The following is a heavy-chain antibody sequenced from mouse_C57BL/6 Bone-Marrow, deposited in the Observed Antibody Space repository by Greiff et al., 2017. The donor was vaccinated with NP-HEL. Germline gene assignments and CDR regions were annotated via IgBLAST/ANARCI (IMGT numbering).Heavy chain of an antibody. D-gene: IGHD1-1*01. J-gene: IGHJ3*01. Sequence: EVKLVESGPDLAKPSQTLSLPCSVTGYSITSDYWNWIRKFPGNKLEYMGYISYSGSTYYNPSLKSRISITRDTSKNQYYLQLNSVTTEDTATYYCARGGGSRDLPFAYWGQGTLVTVSA. V-gene: IGHV3-8*01. CDR3: ARGGGSRDLPFAY. CDR2: ISYSGST. CDR1: GYSITSDY.